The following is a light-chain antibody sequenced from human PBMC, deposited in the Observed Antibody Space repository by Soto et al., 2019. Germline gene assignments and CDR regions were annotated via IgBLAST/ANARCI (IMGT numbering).Light chain of an antibody. CDR3: QQLNSYPIT. Sequence: QMSQSPSAVSASLGDRVTITCRASQSIKTWLAWYQRKPGRAPNLLIYDASSLQSGVPSRFSGSGSVTESPLTISSLPPEDFATYYCQQLNSYPITFGQGTRLEIK. CDR1: QSIKTW. V-gene: IGKV1-5*01. J-gene: IGKJ5*01. CDR2: DAS.